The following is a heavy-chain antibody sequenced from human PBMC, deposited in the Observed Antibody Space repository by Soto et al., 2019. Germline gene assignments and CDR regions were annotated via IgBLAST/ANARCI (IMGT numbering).Heavy chain of an antibody. CDR2: ISSSSSYI. CDR3: ARDLPSTVLRYFENWFDP. D-gene: IGHD3-9*01. CDR1: GFTFSSYS. V-gene: IGHV3-21*01. Sequence: PGGSLRLSCAASGFTFSSYSMNWVRQAPGKGLEWVSSISSSSSYIYYADSVKGRFTISRDNAKNPLYLQMNSLRAEDTAVYYCARDLPSTVLRYFENWFDPWGQGTLVTVSS. J-gene: IGHJ5*02.